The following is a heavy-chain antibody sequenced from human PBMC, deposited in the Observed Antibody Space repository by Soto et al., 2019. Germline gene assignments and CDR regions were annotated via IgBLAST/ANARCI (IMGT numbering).Heavy chain of an antibody. Sequence: QITLKESGPTLVKPTQTLTLTCTFSGFSLSTSGVGVGWIRQPPGKALEWLALIYWDDDKRYSPSLKSRLTTPKDPPKNQVVPTNTHMDPVDTATYYCAHRYGDGSGSYPFDYWGQGTLVTVSS. CDR3: AHRYGDGSGSYPFDY. CDR1: GFSLSTSGVG. CDR2: IYWDDDK. D-gene: IGHD3-10*01. V-gene: IGHV2-5*02. J-gene: IGHJ4*02.